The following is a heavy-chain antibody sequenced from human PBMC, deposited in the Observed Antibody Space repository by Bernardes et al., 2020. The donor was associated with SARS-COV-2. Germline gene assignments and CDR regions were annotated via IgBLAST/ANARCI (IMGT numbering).Heavy chain of an antibody. CDR2: IWYDGSNK. CDR1: GFTFSSYG. V-gene: IGHV3-33*08. D-gene: IGHD4-4*01. J-gene: IGHJ4*02. CDR3: ARVLVLSNSEVSDY. Sequence: VGSLRLSCAASGFTFSSYGMHWVRQAPGKGLEWVAVIWYDGSNKYYADSVKGRFTISRDNSKNTLYLQMNSLRAEDTAVYYCARVLVLSNSEVSDYWGQGNLVTGSA.